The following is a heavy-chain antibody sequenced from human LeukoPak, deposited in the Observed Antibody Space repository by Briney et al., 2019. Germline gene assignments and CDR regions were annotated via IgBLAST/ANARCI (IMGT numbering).Heavy chain of an antibody. CDR1: GFTFSSYA. CDR2: ISSNGGST. D-gene: IGHD6-13*01. J-gene: IGHJ4*02. V-gene: IGHV3-64*01. Sequence: GGSLRLSCAASGFTFSSYAMSWVRQAPGKGLEYVSAISSNGGSTYYANSVKGRFTISRDNSKNTLYLQMGSLRAEDMAVYYCARSMDLAAAGYFDYWGQGTLVTVSS. CDR3: ARSMDLAAAGYFDY.